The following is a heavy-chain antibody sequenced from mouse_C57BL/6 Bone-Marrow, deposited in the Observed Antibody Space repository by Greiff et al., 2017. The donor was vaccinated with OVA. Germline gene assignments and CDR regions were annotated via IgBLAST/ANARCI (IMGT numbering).Heavy chain of an antibody. CDR2: INPYNGGT. J-gene: IGHJ2*01. V-gene: IGHV1-19*01. CDR1: GYTFTDSY. Sequence: EVQLQESGPVLVKPGASVKMSCKASGYTFTDSYMNWVKQSHGKSLEWIGVINPYNGGTSYNQKFKGKATLSVDKSSSTAYMELNSLPSEDSAVYYCALLLLGVDYWGQGTTLTVSS. D-gene: IGHD2-10*01. CDR3: ALLLLGVDY.